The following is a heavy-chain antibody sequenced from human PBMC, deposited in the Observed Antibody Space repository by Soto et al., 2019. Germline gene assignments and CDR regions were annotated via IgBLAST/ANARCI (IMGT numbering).Heavy chain of an antibody. CDR2: IRSKAYGEIP. J-gene: IGHJ4*02. D-gene: IGHD3-3*01. CDR3: GRSLLSGPDY. CDR1: GFTFRDYA. V-gene: IGHV3-49*04. Sequence: PGGSLRLSCTVSGFTFRDYAVNWARQAPGKGLEWVGFIRSKAYGEIPEYAASVKGRFTIFRDDSKAIAYLQMNSLKTEDTAVYYCGRSLLSGPDYWGPGTLVTVS.